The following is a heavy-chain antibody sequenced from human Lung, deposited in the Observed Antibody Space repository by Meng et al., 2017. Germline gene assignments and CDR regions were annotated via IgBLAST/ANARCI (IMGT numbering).Heavy chain of an antibody. CDR1: GFTFSNAW. V-gene: IGHV3-15*01. Sequence: GGSLRLSCAASGFTFSNAWMTWVRQAPGKGLEWIGRMKSNVDGGTVDYAAAVKGRFFISRDDSENTFYLQMNSLKTEDTALYYCSAHFDYWGHGTLVTVSS. J-gene: IGHJ4*01. CDR3: SAHFDY. CDR2: MKSNVDGGTV.